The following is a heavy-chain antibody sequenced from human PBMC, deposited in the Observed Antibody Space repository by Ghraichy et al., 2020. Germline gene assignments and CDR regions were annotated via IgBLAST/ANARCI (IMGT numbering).Heavy chain of an antibody. CDR3: ARVPGDRFPSPYYYFDY. J-gene: IGHJ4*02. Sequence: ASVKVSCKASGYTFTSYGISWVRQAPGQGLEWMGWISAYNGNTNYAQKLQGRVTMTTDTSTSTAYMELRSLRSDDTAVYYCARVPGDRFPSPYYYFDYWGQGTLVTVSS. CDR1: GYTFTSYG. CDR2: ISAYNGNT. D-gene: IGHD5-24*01. V-gene: IGHV1-18*01.